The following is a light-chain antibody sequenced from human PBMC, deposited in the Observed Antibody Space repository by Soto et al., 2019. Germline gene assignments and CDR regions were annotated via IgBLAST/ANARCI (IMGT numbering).Light chain of an antibody. CDR2: GNS. CDR1: SSNIGAGYD. J-gene: IGLJ3*02. Sequence: QSVLTQPPSVSGAPGQRVTISCTGSSSNIGAGYDVHWYQQLPGTAPKLLIYGNSNRPSGVPDRFSGSKSGTSASLAITGLQAEDEADYYCQSYHSSLSVPWVFGGGTKLTVL. CDR3: QSYHSSLSVPWV. V-gene: IGLV1-40*01.